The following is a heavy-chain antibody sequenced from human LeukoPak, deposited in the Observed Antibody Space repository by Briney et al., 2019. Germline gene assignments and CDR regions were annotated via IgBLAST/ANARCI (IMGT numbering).Heavy chain of an antibody. Sequence: GGSLRLSCAASGFTFSSYYVHWVRQAPGKGLERVAIISYDGSNKYYADSVKDRFTISRDNSKNTLFLQMNSLRAEDTAVYYCAKARATYLYDTSGYSALDYWGQGTLVTVSS. CDR3: AKARATYLYDTSGYSALDY. V-gene: IGHV3-30*18. J-gene: IGHJ4*02. CDR2: ISYDGSNK. D-gene: IGHD3-22*01. CDR1: GFTFSSYY.